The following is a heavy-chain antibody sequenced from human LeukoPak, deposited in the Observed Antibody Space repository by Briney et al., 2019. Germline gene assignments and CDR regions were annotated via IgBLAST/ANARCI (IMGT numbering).Heavy chain of an antibody. CDR3: AKARSAAGIFDY. J-gene: IGHJ4*02. CDR2: ISGSGGST. D-gene: IGHD6-13*01. CDR1: GFTFSSYA. V-gene: IGHV3-23*01. Sequence: GGSLRLSCAASGFTFSSYATSWVRQAPGKGLEWVSAISGSGGSTYYADSVKGRFTISRDNSKNTLYLQMNSLRAEDTAVYYCAKARSAAGIFDYWGQGTLVTVSS.